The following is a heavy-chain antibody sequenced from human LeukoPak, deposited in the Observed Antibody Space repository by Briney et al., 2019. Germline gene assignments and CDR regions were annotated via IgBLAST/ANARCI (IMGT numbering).Heavy chain of an antibody. CDR1: GYTFTGYY. J-gene: IGHJ6*02. V-gene: IGHV1-2*02. CDR3: ARNPPPIAGAGTEVFYYFYGMDV. CDR2: INPNSGGT. Sequence: GASVKVSCKASGYTFTGYYMHWVRQAPGQGLEWMGWINPNSGGTNYAQKFQGRLTMTRDTSISTAYMELSRLRSDDTAVYYCARNPPPIAGAGTEVFYYFYGMDVWGQGTTVSVSS. D-gene: IGHD6-13*01.